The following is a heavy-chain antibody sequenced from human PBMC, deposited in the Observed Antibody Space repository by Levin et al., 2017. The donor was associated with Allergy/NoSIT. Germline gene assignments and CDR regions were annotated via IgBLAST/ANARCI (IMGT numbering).Heavy chain of an antibody. CDR3: ARAPNPYYGDCFDP. D-gene: IGHD4-17*01. CDR2: IKQDGSEK. CDR1: GFTFSSYW. V-gene: IGHV3-7*01. Sequence: GGSLRLSCAASGFTFSSYWMSWVRQAPGKGLEWVANIKQDGSEKYYVDSVKGRFTISRDNAKNSLYLQMNSLRAEDTAVYYCARAPNPYYGDCFDPWGQGTLVTVSS. J-gene: IGHJ5*02.